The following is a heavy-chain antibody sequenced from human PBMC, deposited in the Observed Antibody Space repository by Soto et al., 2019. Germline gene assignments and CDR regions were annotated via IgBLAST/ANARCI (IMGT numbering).Heavy chain of an antibody. V-gene: IGHV1-3*01. CDR3: ARSCSTGDIVLMVYAREGTACNWFDP. D-gene: IGHD2-8*01. CDR2: INAGNGNT. J-gene: IGHJ5*02. CDR1: GYTFTSYA. Sequence: QVQLVQAGAEVKKPGASVKVSCKASGYTFTSYAMHWVRQAPGQRLEWMGWINAGNGNTKYSQKFQGRVTITRDTSASTAYMELSSLRSEDTAVYYCARSCSTGDIVLMVYAREGTACNWFDPWGQGTLVTVSS.